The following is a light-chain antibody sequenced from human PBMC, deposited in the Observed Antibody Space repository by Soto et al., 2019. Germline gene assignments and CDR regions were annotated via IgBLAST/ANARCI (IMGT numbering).Light chain of an antibody. CDR2: GAS. CDR1: QSISSE. V-gene: IGKV3-15*01. J-gene: IGKJ2*01. Sequence: EIAMTQSPATLSVSPGERATLSCRASQSISSELAWYQQKPGQPPRLLIYGASTMSTGVPARFTGSGSGSDFTLTISGLQSEDFAVYYCQQGHNWPLTVGQGTRLEI. CDR3: QQGHNWPLT.